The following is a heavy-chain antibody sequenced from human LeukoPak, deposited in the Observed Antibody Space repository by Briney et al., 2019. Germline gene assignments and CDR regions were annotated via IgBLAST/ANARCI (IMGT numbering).Heavy chain of an antibody. J-gene: IGHJ4*02. CDR1: GFDCSRYW. CDR3: ARGRYVDWLFDY. D-gene: IGHD3-9*01. Sequence: PGGSLRLSCAASGFDCSRYWMTWVRQAPGKGLEWVANIEQDGGEVYYVDSVKGRFTISRDNAKNSLYLQMNSLRVEDTAVYYCARGRYVDWLFDYWGQGTLVTVSS. CDR2: IEQDGGEV. V-gene: IGHV3-7*03.